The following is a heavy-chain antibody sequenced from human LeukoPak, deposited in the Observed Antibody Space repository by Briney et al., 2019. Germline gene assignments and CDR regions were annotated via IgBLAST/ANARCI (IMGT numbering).Heavy chain of an antibody. D-gene: IGHD6-6*01. V-gene: IGHV4-30-2*01. Sequence: PSETLSLTCTVSGGSISSGGYYWSWIRQPPGKGLEWIGYIYHSGSTYYNPSLKSRVTISVDRSKNQFPLKLSSVTAADTAVYYCARDRLVAARPSGWFDPWGQGTLVTVSS. CDR3: ARDRLVAARPSGWFDP. J-gene: IGHJ5*02. CDR2: IYHSGST. CDR1: GGSISSGGYY.